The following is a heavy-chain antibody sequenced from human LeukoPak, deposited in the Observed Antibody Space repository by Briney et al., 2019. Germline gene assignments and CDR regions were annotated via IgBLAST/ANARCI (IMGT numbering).Heavy chain of an antibody. V-gene: IGHV4-59*08. J-gene: IGHJ4*02. CDR3: TRRVAVTGRPKAYFDY. D-gene: IGHD6-19*01. CDR1: GGSISGYY. CDR2: IYYSENT. Sequence: SETLSLTCTVSGGSISGYYWSWIRQPPGKELEWIGYIYYSENTNYNPSLKSRVTISLDTSKNQFSLKLNSVTTADTAVYFCTRRVAVTGRPKAYFDYWGQGILVTVSS.